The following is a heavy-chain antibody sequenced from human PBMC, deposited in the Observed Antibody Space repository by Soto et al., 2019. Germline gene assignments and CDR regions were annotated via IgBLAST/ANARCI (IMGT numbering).Heavy chain of an antibody. CDR2: ISGSGGST. V-gene: IGHV3-23*01. CDR1: GFTFSSYA. Sequence: QPGGSLRLSCAASGFTFSSYAMSWVRQAPGKGLEWVSAISGSGGSTYYADSVKGRFTISRDNSKNTLYLQMNSLRAEDTAVYYCAKTAAGTPMYYYYGMDVWGQGTTVTVSS. CDR3: AKTAAGTPMYYYYGMDV. D-gene: IGHD6-13*01. J-gene: IGHJ6*02.